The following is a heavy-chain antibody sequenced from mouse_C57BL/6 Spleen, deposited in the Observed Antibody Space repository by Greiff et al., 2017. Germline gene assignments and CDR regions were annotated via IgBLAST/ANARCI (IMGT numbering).Heavy chain of an antibody. CDR3: TLYYGSPYYYAMDY. D-gene: IGHD1-1*01. CDR2: IDPENGDT. V-gene: IGHV14-4*01. Sequence: EVQLQQSGAELVRPGASVKLSCTASGFNIKDDYMHWVKQRPEQGLEWIGWIDPENGDTEYASKFQGKATITADTSSNTAYLQLSSLTSEDTAVYYCTLYYGSPYYYAMDYWGQGTSVTVSS. CDR1: GFNIKDDY. J-gene: IGHJ4*01.